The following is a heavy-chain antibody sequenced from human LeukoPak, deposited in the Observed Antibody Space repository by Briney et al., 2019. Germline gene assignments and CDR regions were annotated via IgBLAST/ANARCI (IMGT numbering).Heavy chain of an antibody. J-gene: IGHJ4*02. CDR3: ARDLDSYGSY. D-gene: IGHD5-18*01. CDR1: GFTVSSNF. Sequence: GGSLRLSCAASGFTVSSNFMSWVRQAPGKGLEWVSVIYSDGSTYYADSVKGRFIISRDNSKNTVYLQMNSLRAEDTAVYYCARDLDSYGSYWGQGTLVTVSS. V-gene: IGHV3-53*01. CDR2: IYSDGST.